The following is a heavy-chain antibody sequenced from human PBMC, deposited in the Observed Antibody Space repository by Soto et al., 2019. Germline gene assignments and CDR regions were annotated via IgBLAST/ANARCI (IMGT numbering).Heavy chain of an antibody. Sequence: GGSLRLSCTASGFTFGDYAMSWFRQAPGKGLEWVGFIRSKAYGGTTEYAASVKGRFTISRDDSKSIAYLQMNSLKTEDTAVYYCTRDTDFCSSTSCYARNDDYWGQGTLVTVSS. J-gene: IGHJ4*02. CDR2: IRSKAYGGTT. CDR3: TRDTDFCSSTSCYARNDDY. D-gene: IGHD2-2*01. CDR1: GFTFGDYA. V-gene: IGHV3-49*03.